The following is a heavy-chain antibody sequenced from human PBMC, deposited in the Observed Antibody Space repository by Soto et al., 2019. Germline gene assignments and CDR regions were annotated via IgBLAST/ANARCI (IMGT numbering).Heavy chain of an antibody. CDR3: AGLFPYVSSGYHLNY. V-gene: IGHV4-39*01. CDR2: IYYLVTA. CDR1: SGCRITSSSY. J-gene: IGHJ4*02. D-gene: IGHD3-22*01. Sequence: SVTRSHTCTVASGCRITSSSYCVTNSKPPGKVLEWLGSIYYLVTANYSSSLGGRVSISVDTSKNRFSLKLKSVTAADTAVFYCAGLFPYVSSGYHLNYLGKRPLVTVSS.